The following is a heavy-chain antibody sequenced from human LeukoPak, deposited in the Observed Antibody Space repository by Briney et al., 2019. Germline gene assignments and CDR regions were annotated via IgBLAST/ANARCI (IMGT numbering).Heavy chain of an antibody. Sequence: GGSLRLSCAASGFTFSSYAMTWVRQAPGKGLEWVSGIRGNGEYTYYADSVKGRFTISRDNSKNTLYLQMTSLSAEDTAVYYCAKDRISSLYYYYGLDVWGQGTTVTVSS. D-gene: IGHD3-3*02. V-gene: IGHV3-23*01. CDR1: GFTFSSYA. CDR2: IRGNGEYT. J-gene: IGHJ6*02. CDR3: AKDRISSLYYYYGLDV.